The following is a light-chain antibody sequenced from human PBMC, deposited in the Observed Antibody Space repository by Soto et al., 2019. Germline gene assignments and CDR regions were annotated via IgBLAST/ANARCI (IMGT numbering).Light chain of an antibody. CDR3: HQYESYPWT. J-gene: IGKJ1*01. CDR2: KAS. V-gene: IGKV1-5*03. CDR1: QSIGSW. Sequence: DIQMTQSPSTLSASVGDRVTITCRASQSIGSWLAWFQQTAGKAPKVLIYKASSLESGVPSRFSGRGSGTELTLTISSLQPDDFATYYCHQYESYPWTFGQGTKVEI.